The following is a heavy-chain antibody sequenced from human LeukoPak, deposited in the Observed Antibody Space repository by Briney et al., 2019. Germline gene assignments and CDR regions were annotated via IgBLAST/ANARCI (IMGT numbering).Heavy chain of an antibody. V-gene: IGHV3-30*02. J-gene: IGHJ4*02. Sequence: GESLKISCKGSGYNFTSYWIGWVRQMPGKGLEWVAYIQYDGGKKYDADSVRGRFTISRDNSKNTLFLQMNSLRVEDTAVYYCAYEFDYWGQGTLVTVSS. D-gene: IGHD5-12*01. CDR3: AYEFDY. CDR2: IQYDGGKK. CDR1: GYNFTSYW.